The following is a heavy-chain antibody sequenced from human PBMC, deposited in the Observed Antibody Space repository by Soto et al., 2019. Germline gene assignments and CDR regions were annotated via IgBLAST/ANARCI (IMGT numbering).Heavy chain of an antibody. D-gene: IGHD1-26*01. V-gene: IGHV1-18*01. CDR3: ARGAGGDFDY. Sequence: ASVKVSCKTSADIFHNYYMKWLRQAPGQGLEWMGWISAYNGNTNYAQKLQGRVTMTTDTSTSTAYMELRSLRSDDTAVYYCARGAGGDFDYWGQGTLVTVSS. J-gene: IGHJ4*02. CDR2: ISAYNGNT. CDR1: ADIFHNYY.